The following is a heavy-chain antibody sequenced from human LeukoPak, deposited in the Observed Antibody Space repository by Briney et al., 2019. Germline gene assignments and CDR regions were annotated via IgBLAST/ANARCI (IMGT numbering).Heavy chain of an antibody. CDR1: GFTFSSYF. V-gene: IGHV3-23*01. J-gene: IGHJ5*02. D-gene: IGHD1-1*01. CDR3: ARDKYMSGHVGSLFDP. CDR2: ISGSGGNT. Sequence: PGGSLRLSCAASGFTFSSYFMSWVRQAPGKGLEWVSSISGSGGNTYYADSVKGRFTISRDNSKNTLYLQMYRLRAEDTAVYYCARDKYMSGHVGSLFDPWGQGTLVIVSS.